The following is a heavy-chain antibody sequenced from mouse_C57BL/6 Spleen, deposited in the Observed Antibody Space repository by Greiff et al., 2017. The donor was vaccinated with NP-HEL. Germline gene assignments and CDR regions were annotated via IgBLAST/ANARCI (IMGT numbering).Heavy chain of an antibody. Sequence: EVKVVESGGGLVQPGGSMKLSCVASGFTFSNYWMNWVRQSPEKGLEWVAQIRLKSDNYATHSAESVKGRFTISRDDSKSSVYLQMNNLRAEDTVIYYCTEALLQLYFDVWGTGTTVTVSS. V-gene: IGHV6-3*01. CDR1: GFTFSNYW. CDR3: TEALLQLYFDV. J-gene: IGHJ1*03. D-gene: IGHD1-2*01. CDR2: IRLKSDNYAT.